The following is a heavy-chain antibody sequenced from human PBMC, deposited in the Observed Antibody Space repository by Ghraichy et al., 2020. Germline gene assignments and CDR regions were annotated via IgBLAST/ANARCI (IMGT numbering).Heavy chain of an antibody. D-gene: IGHD3-22*01. CDR3: ARGLDYYDSSGYYWTPSIYFDY. CDR1: GGSISSSSYY. Sequence: SETLSLTCTVSGGSISSSSYYWGWIRQPPGKGLEWIGSIYYSGSTYYNPSLKSRVTISVDTSKNQFSLKLSSVTAADTAVYYCARGLDYYDSSGYYWTPSIYFDYWGQGTLVTVSS. J-gene: IGHJ4*02. CDR2: IYYSGST. V-gene: IGHV4-39*07.